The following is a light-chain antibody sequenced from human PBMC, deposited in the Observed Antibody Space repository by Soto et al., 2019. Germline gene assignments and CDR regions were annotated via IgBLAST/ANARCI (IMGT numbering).Light chain of an antibody. CDR2: GAS. J-gene: IGKJ5*01. Sequence: EIVLTQSPATLSVSPGDRATLSCRASQSVSSNLAWYQQKPGQAPRLLIYGASTRATGIPARFSGSGSGTEFILTISSVESEDFAIYYCQQHNDWPTFGQGTRLEI. CDR3: QQHNDWPT. CDR1: QSVSSN. V-gene: IGKV3-15*01.